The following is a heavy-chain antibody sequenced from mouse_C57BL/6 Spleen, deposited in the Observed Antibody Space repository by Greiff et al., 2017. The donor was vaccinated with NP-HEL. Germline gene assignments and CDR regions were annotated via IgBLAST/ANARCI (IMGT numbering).Heavy chain of an antibody. Sequence: EVQRVESGGGLVQPGGSLSLSCAASGFTFTDYYMSWVRQPPGKALEWLGFIRNKANGYTTEYSASVKGRFTISRDNSQSILYLQMNALGAEDSATYYCARYKAAQATFAYWGQGTLVTVSA. CDR3: ARYKAAQATFAY. J-gene: IGHJ3*01. CDR2: IRNKANGYTT. CDR1: GFTFTDYY. D-gene: IGHD3-2*02. V-gene: IGHV7-3*01.